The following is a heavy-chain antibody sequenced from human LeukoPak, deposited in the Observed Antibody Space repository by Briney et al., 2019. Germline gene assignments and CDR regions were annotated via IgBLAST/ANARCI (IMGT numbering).Heavy chain of an antibody. D-gene: IGHD6-19*01. CDR2: IIPIFGTA. CDR1: GGTFSSYA. J-gene: IGHJ3*02. Sequence: SVKVSCKASGGTFSSYAISRVRQAPGQGLEWMGGIIPIFGTANYAQKFQGRVTITADESTSTAYMELSSLRSEDTAVYYCARVRSGSDSGWEAFDIWGQGTMVTVSS. V-gene: IGHV1-69*13. CDR3: ARVRSGSDSGWEAFDI.